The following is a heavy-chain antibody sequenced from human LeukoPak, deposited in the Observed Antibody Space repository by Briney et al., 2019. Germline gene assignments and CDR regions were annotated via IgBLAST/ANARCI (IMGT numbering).Heavy chain of an antibody. J-gene: IGHJ4*02. CDR2: INLDGSEK. Sequence: GGSLRLSCAASGFTFRSYWMSWVRQAPGKGLEWVANINLDGSEKYYVDSVKGRYTISRDNAKNSLYPQMRSLRAEDTAIYYCARDSPYSDSFAYDYWGQGTLVTVSS. CDR1: GFTFRSYW. V-gene: IGHV3-7*01. CDR3: ARDSPYSDSFAYDY. D-gene: IGHD1-26*01.